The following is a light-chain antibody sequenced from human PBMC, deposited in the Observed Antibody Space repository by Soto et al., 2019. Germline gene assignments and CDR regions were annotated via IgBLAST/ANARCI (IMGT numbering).Light chain of an antibody. CDR2: DVS. J-gene: IGLJ2*01. V-gene: IGLV2-14*03. CDR3: NSFTTSSTLV. Sequence: QSVLTQPASVSGSPGQSITISCTGTSSDVGAYNYVSWYQHHPGKAPKLMIYDVSNRPSGVSNRFSGSKSGNTASLTISGLQAEDEADYYCNSFTTSSTLVFCGGTKLTVL. CDR1: SSDVGAYNY.